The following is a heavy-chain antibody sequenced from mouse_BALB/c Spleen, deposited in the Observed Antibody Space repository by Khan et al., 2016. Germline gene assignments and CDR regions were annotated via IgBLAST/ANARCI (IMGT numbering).Heavy chain of an antibody. CDR2: INNGGSYT. Sequence: EVKLEESGGGLVKPGGSLKLSCAASGFTFSNYFMYWIRQTPEQRLEWVATINNGGSYTYYPDSVKGRFTISRDNAKNNLYLQMSSLKSEDTAIYYCSSLDYWGQGTSLTVSS. V-gene: IGHV5-4*02. J-gene: IGHJ2*02. CDR1: GFTFSNYF. CDR3: SSLDY.